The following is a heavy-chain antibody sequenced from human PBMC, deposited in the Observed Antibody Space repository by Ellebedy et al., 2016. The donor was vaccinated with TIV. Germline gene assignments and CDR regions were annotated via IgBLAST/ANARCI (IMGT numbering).Heavy chain of an antibody. CDR2: FNSDNGNT. D-gene: IGHD1-26*01. CDR3: ARGEVLLDY. Sequence: AVSVKVSCKASGYTFINYGLTWVRQAPGQGLEWMGWFNSDNGNTNYAQKFQGRVTMTTDTSTSTAYMELRSLRSDDTAVYYCARGEVLLDYWGQGTLVTVSS. CDR1: GYTFINYG. J-gene: IGHJ4*02. V-gene: IGHV1-18*01.